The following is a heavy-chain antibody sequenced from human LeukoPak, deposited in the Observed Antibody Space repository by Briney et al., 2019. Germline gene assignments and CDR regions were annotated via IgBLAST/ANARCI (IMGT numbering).Heavy chain of an antibody. CDR1: GFTFSGHW. J-gene: IGHJ4*02. D-gene: IGHD2-21*01. V-gene: IGHV3-7*03. Sequence: GGSLRLSCAASGFTFSGHWMTWVRQAPGKGLEWVANIKEDGSKKNYVDSVKGRFTISKDISENTLYLQMSSLRAEDTAVYYCATGGDYYYSHWGQGTLVTVSS. CDR3: ATGGDYYYSH. CDR2: IKEDGSKK.